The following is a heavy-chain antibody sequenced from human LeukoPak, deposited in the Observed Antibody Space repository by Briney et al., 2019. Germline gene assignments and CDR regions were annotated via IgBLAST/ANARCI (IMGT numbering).Heavy chain of an antibody. Sequence: GRSLRLSCAASGFTFSSYAMHWVRQAPGKGLERVAVISYDGSNKYYADSVKGRFTISRDNSKNTLYLQMNSLRAEDTAVYYCARDRDGMIVVVNFDYWGQGTLVTVSS. CDR3: ARDRDGMIVVVNFDY. CDR2: ISYDGSNK. CDR1: GFTFSSYA. V-gene: IGHV3-30*04. J-gene: IGHJ4*02. D-gene: IGHD3-22*01.